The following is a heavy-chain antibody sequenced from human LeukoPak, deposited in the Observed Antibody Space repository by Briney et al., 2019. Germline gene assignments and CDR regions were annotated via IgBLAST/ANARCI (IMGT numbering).Heavy chain of an antibody. V-gene: IGHV4-39*01. J-gene: IGHJ4*02. Sequence: KASETLSLTCTVSGASISTNTDYWGWIRQPPGRGLEWIGSMHYSGNTYHNASLRSRVTISLDTSENQFSLKVNSVTAADTAVYYCARHKDYGGNPTFDYWGQGILITVSS. CDR1: GASISTNTDY. D-gene: IGHD4/OR15-4a*01. CDR2: MHYSGNT. CDR3: ARHKDYGGNPTFDY.